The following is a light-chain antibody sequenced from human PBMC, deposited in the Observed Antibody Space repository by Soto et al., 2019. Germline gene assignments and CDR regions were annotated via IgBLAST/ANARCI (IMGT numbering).Light chain of an antibody. CDR1: QGVSANY. CDR3: HQYGSTPFT. V-gene: IGKV3-20*01. CDR2: GAS. Sequence: EILLTQSPGTLSLSPGDRATLSCRASQGVSANYLAWYQQKIAQAPRLLIYGASSRATGTPDRFSGNGSGTDFTLTISRLEPEDFAVHYCHQYGSTPFTFGPGTKVDIK. J-gene: IGKJ3*01.